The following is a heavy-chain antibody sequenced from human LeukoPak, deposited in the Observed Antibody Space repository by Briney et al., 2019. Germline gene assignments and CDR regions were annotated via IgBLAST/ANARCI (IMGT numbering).Heavy chain of an antibody. D-gene: IGHD4-17*01. V-gene: IGHV4-39*01. CDR1: GASISSTADY. CDR3: ARHTIDYGDYVLGFDP. Sequence: PSETLSLTCTVSGASISSTADYWGWIRQPPGKRLEWSVSIYYSGSTYYNPSLKSLVTISVDTCKNQFSLKLSAVTAADTAVYYCARHTIDYGDYVLGFDPWGQGTLVTVSS. CDR2: IYYSGST. J-gene: IGHJ5*02.